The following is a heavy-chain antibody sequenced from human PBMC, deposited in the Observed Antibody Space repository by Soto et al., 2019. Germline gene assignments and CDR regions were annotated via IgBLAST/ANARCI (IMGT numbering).Heavy chain of an antibody. CDR2: IGGRGGST. V-gene: IGHV3-23*01. Sequence: EVQLLESGGGLVQPGGSLRLSCAASGFTFSTYALNWVRQAPGKGLEWVSAIGGRGGSTYFADSVKGRFSISRDSSKNTLYLQMNSLSAEDTAVYYCAKDGYGDRPYYFDYWGQGTLVTVSS. CDR1: GFTFSTYA. D-gene: IGHD4-17*01. CDR3: AKDGYGDRPYYFDY. J-gene: IGHJ4*02.